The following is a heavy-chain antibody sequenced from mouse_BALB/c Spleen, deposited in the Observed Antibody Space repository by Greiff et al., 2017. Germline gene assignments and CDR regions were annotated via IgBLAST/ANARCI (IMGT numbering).Heavy chain of an antibody. CDR1: GYTFTSYT. J-gene: IGHJ4*01. CDR3: ANHYYGYPPYAMDY. Sequence: VKLVESGAELARPGASVKMSCKASGYTFTSYTMHWVKQRPGQGLEWIGYINPSSGYTNYNQKFKDKATLTADKSSSTAYMQLSSLTSEDSAVYYCANHYYGYPPYAMDYWGQGTSVTVSS. CDR2: INPSSGYT. D-gene: IGHD1-2*01. V-gene: IGHV1-4*01.